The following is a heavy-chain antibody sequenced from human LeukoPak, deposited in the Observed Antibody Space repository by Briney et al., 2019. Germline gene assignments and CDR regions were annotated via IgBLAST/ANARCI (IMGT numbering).Heavy chain of an antibody. J-gene: IGHJ6*02. Sequence: GGSLRLSCAASGFTFSNYWMHWVRQAPGKGLVWVSRINSDGSTTSYAASVKGRFTISRDNAKNTLSLQMNSLRAEDTAVYYCARGSAAMYYYGTDVWGQGTTVIVSS. CDR1: GFTFSNYW. D-gene: IGHD2-2*01. V-gene: IGHV3-74*01. CDR2: INSDGSTT. CDR3: ARGSAAMYYYGTDV.